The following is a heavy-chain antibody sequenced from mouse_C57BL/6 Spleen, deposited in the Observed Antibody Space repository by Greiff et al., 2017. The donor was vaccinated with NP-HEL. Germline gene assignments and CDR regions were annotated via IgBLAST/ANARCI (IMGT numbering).Heavy chain of an antibody. CDR1: GYTFTSYN. CDR3: ARALTGFDD. CDR2: IYPGNGDT. V-gene: IGHV1-12*01. D-gene: IGHD4-1*01. J-gene: IGHJ2*01. Sequence: LQQSGAELVRPGASVKMSCKASGYTFTSYNMHWVKQTPRQGLEWIGAIYPGNGDTSYNQKFKGKATLNVDKSSSTAYMQISSLTSEDAAVYFWARALTGFDDWGQGTTLTVSS.